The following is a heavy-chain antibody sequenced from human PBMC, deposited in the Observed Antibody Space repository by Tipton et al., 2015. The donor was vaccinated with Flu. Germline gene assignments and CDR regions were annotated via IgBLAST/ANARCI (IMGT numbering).Heavy chain of an antibody. CDR2: INHSGST. J-gene: IGHJ3*02. D-gene: IGHD3-10*01. CDR1: GGSFSGYF. Sequence: TLSLTCAVYGGSFSGYFWTWIRQPPGKGLEWIGEINHSGSTNDNPSLKSRVTISVDTSKNQFSLKVNSVTAADTAVYYCARGLYGSGSYSLGRAFDIWGQGTMVTVSS. CDR3: ARGLYGSGSYSLGRAFDI. V-gene: IGHV4-34*01.